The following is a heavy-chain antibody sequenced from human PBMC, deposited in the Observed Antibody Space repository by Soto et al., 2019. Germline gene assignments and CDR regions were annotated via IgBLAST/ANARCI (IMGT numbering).Heavy chain of an antibody. J-gene: IGHJ4*02. Sequence: EVQLLESGGGLVQPGGSLRLSCAASGFTISSNAMYWVRQAPGKGLEWVSGISDRGDTTHYADSVKGRFTISRDTSKNTLYLQLNTLRVDDTAVYYCAKDKPGTTSFDYWGQGTLVTVSS. CDR3: AKDKPGTTSFDY. CDR1: GFTISSNA. V-gene: IGHV3-23*01. CDR2: ISDRGDTT. D-gene: IGHD1-1*01.